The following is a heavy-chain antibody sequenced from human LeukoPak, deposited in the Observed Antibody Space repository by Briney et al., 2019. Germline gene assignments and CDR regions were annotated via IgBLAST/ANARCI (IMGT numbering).Heavy chain of an antibody. J-gene: IGHJ6*02. CDR3: ARGYIVVVPAASLSYYYGMDV. D-gene: IGHD2-2*01. Sequence: SVKVSCKASGGTFSSYAISWVRQAPGQGLEWMGRIIPIIGIANYAQKFQGRVTITADKSTSTAYMELRSLRSDDTAVYYCARGYIVVVPAASLSYYYGMDVWGQGTTVTVSS. CDR2: IIPIIGIA. CDR1: GGTFSSYA. V-gene: IGHV1-69*04.